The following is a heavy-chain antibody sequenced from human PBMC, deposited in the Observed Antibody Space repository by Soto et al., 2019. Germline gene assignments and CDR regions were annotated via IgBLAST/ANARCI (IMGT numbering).Heavy chain of an antibody. J-gene: IGHJ4*02. D-gene: IGHD6-13*01. CDR2: IYHSGST. CDR3: ASYSSSANYYFDY. CDR1: GGSISSSNW. Sequence: PSETLSLTCAVSGGSISSSNWWSWVRQPPGKGLEWIGEIYHSGSTNYNPSLKSRVTISVDKSKNQFSLKLSSVTAADTAVYYCASYSSSANYYFDYWGQGTLVTVSS. V-gene: IGHV4-4*02.